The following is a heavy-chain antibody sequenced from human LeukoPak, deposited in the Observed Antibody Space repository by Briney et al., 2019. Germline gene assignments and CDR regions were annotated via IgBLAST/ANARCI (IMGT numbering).Heavy chain of an antibody. CDR1: GFTFSSYG. D-gene: IGHD5-18*01. V-gene: IGHV3-30*19. CDR2: ISYDGSNK. CDR3: ARDEYSYGYRYYFDY. Sequence: GGSLRLSCAASGFTFSSYGMHWVRQAPGKGLEWVAVISYDGSNKYYADSVKGRLTISRDNSKNTLYLQMNSLRAEDTAVYYCARDEYSYGYRYYFDYWGQGTLVTVSS. J-gene: IGHJ4*02.